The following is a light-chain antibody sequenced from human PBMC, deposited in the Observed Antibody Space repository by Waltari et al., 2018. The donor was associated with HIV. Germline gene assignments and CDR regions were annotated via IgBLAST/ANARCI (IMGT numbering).Light chain of an antibody. CDR1: QDITNS. CDR2: AAS. V-gene: IGKV1-16*01. CDR3: QQYERYPIT. Sequence: DIQMTQSPSSLSASVGDTVTITCRATQDITNSLAWFQQKPGKAPSSLIFAASILQSGVPSRFNGSGSETDFTLTIASVQPEDFATYYCQQYERYPITFGQGTRLEIK. J-gene: IGKJ5*01.